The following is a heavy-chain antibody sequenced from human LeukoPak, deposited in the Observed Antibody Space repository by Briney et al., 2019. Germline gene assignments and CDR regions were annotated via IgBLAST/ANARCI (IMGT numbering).Heavy chain of an antibody. Sequence: SETLSLTCAVYSGSFSGYYWSWIRQPPGKGLEWIGEVNDSGITNCNPSLKSRVTISVDTAKNQFSLKLSSVTAADTAVYDCARHRLGATRSFDIWGQGTMVTVSS. J-gene: IGHJ3*02. D-gene: IGHD4/OR15-4a*01. V-gene: IGHV4-34*01. CDR1: SGSFSGYY. CDR3: ARHRLGATRSFDI. CDR2: VNDSGIT.